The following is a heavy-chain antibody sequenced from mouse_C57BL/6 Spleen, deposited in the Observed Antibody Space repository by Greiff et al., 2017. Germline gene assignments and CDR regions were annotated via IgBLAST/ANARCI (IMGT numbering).Heavy chain of an antibody. D-gene: IGHD2-4*01. Sequence: EVKLLESGGGLVKPGGSLKLSCAASGFTFSSYAMSWVRQTPEKRLEWVATISDGGSYTYYPDNVKGRFTISRDNAKNNLYLQMSHLKSEDTAMYYCARVYYDYDGTDYYAMDYWGQGTSVTVSS. CDR1: GFTFSSYA. CDR2: ISDGGSYT. V-gene: IGHV5-4*03. J-gene: IGHJ4*01. CDR3: ARVYYDYDGTDYYAMDY.